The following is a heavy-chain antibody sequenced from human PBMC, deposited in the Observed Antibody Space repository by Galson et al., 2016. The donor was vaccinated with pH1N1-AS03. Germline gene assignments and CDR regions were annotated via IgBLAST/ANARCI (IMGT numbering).Heavy chain of an antibody. J-gene: IGHJ4*02. D-gene: IGHD6-19*01. CDR2: ISTTSSSI. V-gene: IGHV3-21*01. Sequence: SLRLSCAASGFPFSGYSMNWVRQAPGKGLEWVSFISTTSSSIYYADSLNGRFTISRDNAKNSLLLQMHSLGAEDTAVYYCARDGPPQGVSVAGSFDFWGQGTLVTVSS. CDR1: GFPFSGYS. CDR3: ARDGPPQGVSVAGSFDF.